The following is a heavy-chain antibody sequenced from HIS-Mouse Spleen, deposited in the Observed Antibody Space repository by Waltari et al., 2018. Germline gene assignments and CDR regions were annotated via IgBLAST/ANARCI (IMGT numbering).Heavy chain of an antibody. D-gene: IGHD6-13*01. V-gene: IGHV3-53*01. CDR3: ARGGLAAAGWYFDL. J-gene: IGHJ2*01. CDR2: IYSGGST. Sequence: EVQLVESGGGLIQPGGSLRLSCAASGFTVSSNYMSWVRQAPGKGLECVSVIYSGGSTYYADSVKGRFTISRDNSKNTLYLQMNSLRAEDTAVYYCARGGLAAAGWYFDLWGRGTLVTVSS. CDR1: GFTVSSNY.